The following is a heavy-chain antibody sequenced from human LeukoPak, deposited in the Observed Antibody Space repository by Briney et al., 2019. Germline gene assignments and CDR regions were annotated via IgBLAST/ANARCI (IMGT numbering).Heavy chain of an antibody. CDR2: IYYSGST. CDR1: GGSFSGYY. Sequence: SETLSLTCAVYGGSFSGYYWSWIRQPPGKGLEWIGYIYYSGSTNYNPSLKSRVTISVDTSKNQFPLKLSSVTAADTAVYYCARDSSGSKVAFDIWGQGTMVTVSS. CDR3: ARDSSGSKVAFDI. J-gene: IGHJ3*02. V-gene: IGHV4-59*01. D-gene: IGHD3-22*01.